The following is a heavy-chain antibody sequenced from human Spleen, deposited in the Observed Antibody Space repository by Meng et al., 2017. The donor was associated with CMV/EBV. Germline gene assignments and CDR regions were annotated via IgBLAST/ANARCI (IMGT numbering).Heavy chain of an antibody. CDR3: AKDWGDCSSTSCYWGPVDYYYGMDV. V-gene: IGHV3-20*04. Sequence: GGSLRLCCAASGFSLEDYAMSWVRQAPGKGLEWVSGINWNADKTGYADSVKGRFSIFRENAKDSLYLQMNSLRVEDTALYYCAKDWGDCSSTSCYWGPVDYYYGMDVWGQGTTVTVSS. CDR1: GFSLEDYA. J-gene: IGHJ6*02. D-gene: IGHD2-2*01. CDR2: INWNADKT.